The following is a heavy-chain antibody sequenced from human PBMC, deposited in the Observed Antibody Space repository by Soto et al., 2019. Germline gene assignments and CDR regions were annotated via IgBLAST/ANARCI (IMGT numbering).Heavy chain of an antibody. D-gene: IGHD3-10*01. CDR3: ARLSSLYYNSDYGGYYFDY. V-gene: IGHV4-31*03. Sequence: QVQLQESGPGLVKPSQTLSLTCTVSGGSIRGGDYYWSWIRQHPGKGLEWIGYIFYSGNSFYNPSLKSGVNISVDPSKNQFSLQLSSVTAADTAIYYCARLSSLYYNSDYGGYYFDYWGQGTLVSVSS. J-gene: IGHJ4*02. CDR2: IFYSGNS. CDR1: GGSIRGGDYY.